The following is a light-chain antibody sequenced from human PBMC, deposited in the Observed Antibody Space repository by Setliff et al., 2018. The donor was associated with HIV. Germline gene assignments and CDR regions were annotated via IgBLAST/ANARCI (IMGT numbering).Light chain of an antibody. J-gene: IGLJ1*01. CDR2: DVS. V-gene: IGLV2-11*01. CDR3: CSYVGSYSYI. Sequence: QSALTQPRSVSESPGQTITLSCIGSTSDIGNYNYVSWYQQSPGKAPKLIIFDVSRRPSGVPDRFSGSKSQNTASLTISGLQPEDEADYYCCSYVGSYSYIFGTGTKVTVL. CDR1: TSDIGNYNY.